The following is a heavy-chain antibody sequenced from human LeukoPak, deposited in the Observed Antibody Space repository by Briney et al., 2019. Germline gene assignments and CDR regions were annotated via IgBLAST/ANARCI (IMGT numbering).Heavy chain of an antibody. Sequence: GGSLRLSCAASGFTLNTYWMSWVRQAPGKGLEWVANIKQDGSEKYYVDSVKGRFTISRDNAKNSLYLQMNSLRAEDTAVYYCARDIVVVSVAIYFDPWGQGTLVTVSS. CDR2: IKQDGSEK. CDR3: ARDIVVVSVAIYFDP. J-gene: IGHJ4*02. V-gene: IGHV3-7*03. CDR1: GFTLNTYW. D-gene: IGHD2-2*01.